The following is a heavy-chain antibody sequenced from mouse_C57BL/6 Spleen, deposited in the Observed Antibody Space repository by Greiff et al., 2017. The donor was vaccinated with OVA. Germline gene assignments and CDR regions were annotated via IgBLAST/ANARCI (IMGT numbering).Heavy chain of an antibody. CDR1: GYAFSSYW. J-gene: IGHJ2*01. V-gene: IGHV1-80*01. Sequence: QVQLQQSGAELVKPGASVKISCKASGYAFSSYWMNWVKQRPGKGLEWIGQIYPGDGDTNYNGKFKGKATLTVDKSSSTAYMQLSSLTSEDSAIYFCARWGEYYCDDWGQGTTLTVSS. CDR3: ARWGEYYCDD. CDR2: IYPGDGDT.